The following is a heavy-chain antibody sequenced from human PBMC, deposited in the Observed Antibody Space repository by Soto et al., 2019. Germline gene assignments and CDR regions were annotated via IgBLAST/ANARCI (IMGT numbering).Heavy chain of an antibody. D-gene: IGHD3-22*01. V-gene: IGHV1-18*04. J-gene: IGHJ4*02. CDR1: GYPFTSCD. CDR3: AKSFLHDTSGYPTLFDY. Sequence: XSVKVSSKAAGYPFTSCDSNWVRQAPGQGLEWMGWISAYTGNTNYAQKLQCRVTMTTDTSTSTAYMELRSLRSDDTAVYYCAKSFLHDTSGYPTLFDYWGQGTLVTVSS. CDR2: ISAYTGNT.